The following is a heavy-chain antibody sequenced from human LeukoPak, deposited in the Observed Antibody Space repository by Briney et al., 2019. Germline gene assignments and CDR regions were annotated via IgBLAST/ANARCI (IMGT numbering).Heavy chain of an antibody. Sequence: GGSLRLSCAASGFTFTDYYMSWIRQAPGKGLKWVSYISSSSSYTNYADSVKGRFTISRDNAKNSLYLQMNSLRAEDTAVYYCAREKLGTGAHYYYGMDVWGKGTTVTVSS. V-gene: IGHV3-11*06. D-gene: IGHD1-26*01. CDR1: GFTFTDYY. J-gene: IGHJ6*04. CDR3: AREKLGTGAHYYYGMDV. CDR2: ISSSSSYT.